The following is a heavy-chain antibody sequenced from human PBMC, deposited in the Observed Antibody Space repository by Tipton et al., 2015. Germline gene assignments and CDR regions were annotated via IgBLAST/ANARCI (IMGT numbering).Heavy chain of an antibody. J-gene: IGHJ4*02. Sequence: SLRLSCAASGFTFNIYGMHWVRQAPGKGLEWVAYIQYDGSLKHYADSVKGQFTISRDNSKNTLYLQMTSLRTEDTAVYYCAKSVPGKTGYYTGFDYWGQGTLVTVSS. V-gene: IGHV3-30*02. CDR2: IQYDGSLK. CDR1: GFTFNIYG. D-gene: IGHD3-9*01. CDR3: AKSVPGKTGYYTGFDY.